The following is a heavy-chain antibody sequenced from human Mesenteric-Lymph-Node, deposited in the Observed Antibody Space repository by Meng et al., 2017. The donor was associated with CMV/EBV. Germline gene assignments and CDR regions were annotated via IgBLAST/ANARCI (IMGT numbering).Heavy chain of an antibody. Sequence: FSLTANGVGVSWIRQPTGKGMEWVAVIYWDDDKRYSTSLASRLTLTKDTTKNQVVLTMTNMDPVDTGTYYCAQKYCSGGSCSPFDYWGPGTLVTVSS. D-gene: IGHD2-15*01. J-gene: IGHJ4*02. CDR1: FSLTANGVG. V-gene: IGHV2-5*02. CDR3: AQKYCSGGSCSPFDY. CDR2: IYWDDDK.